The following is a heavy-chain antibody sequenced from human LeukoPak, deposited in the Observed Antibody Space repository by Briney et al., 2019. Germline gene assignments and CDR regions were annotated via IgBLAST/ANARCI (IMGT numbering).Heavy chain of an antibody. D-gene: IGHD3-22*01. CDR2: ISAYNGNT. Sequence: ASVKVSCKASGYTFTSYGISWVRQAPGQGLEWMGWISAYNGNTNYAQKLQGRVTMTTDTSTSTAYMELSSLRSEDTAVYYCARVSYDSSGSAGGYFDYWGQGTLVTVSS. J-gene: IGHJ4*02. CDR1: GYTFTSYG. V-gene: IGHV1-18*01. CDR3: ARVSYDSSGSAGGYFDY.